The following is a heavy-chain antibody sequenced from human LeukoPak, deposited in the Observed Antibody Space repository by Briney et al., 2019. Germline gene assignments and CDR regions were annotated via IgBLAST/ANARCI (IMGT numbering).Heavy chain of an antibody. V-gene: IGHV4-39*01. Sequence: LSETLSLTCTVSGGSISSSSYYWGWIRQPPGKGLEWIGSIYYSGSTYYNPSLKSRVTISVDTSKNQFSLKLSSVTAADTAVYYCASVPRIVVAAVPDYWGQGTLVTVSS. D-gene: IGHD6-19*01. J-gene: IGHJ4*02. CDR1: GGSISSSSYY. CDR2: IYYSGST. CDR3: ASVPRIVVAAVPDY.